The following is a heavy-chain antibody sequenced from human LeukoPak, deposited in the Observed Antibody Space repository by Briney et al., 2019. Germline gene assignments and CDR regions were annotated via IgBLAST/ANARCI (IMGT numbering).Heavy chain of an antibody. CDR1: GGSISSYY. CDR2: IYYSGST. Sequence: SETLSLTCTVSGGSISSYYWSWIRQPPGKGLGWIGYIYYSGSTNYNPSLNSRVTISVDTSKNQFSLKLSSVTAADTAVYYCARDGGYSGYDGFDYWGQGTLVTVSS. CDR3: ARDGGYSGYDGFDY. D-gene: IGHD5-12*01. V-gene: IGHV4-59*01. J-gene: IGHJ4*02.